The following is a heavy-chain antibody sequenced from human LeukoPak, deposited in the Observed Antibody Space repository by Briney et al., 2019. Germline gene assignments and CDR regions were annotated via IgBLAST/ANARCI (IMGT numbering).Heavy chain of an antibody. D-gene: IGHD6-13*01. CDR3: ARLRAVTRSSSWLQVRRRFDY. CDR2: INHSGST. Sequence: PSETLSLTCAVYGGSFSGYYWSWIRQSPGKGLEWIGEINHSGSTNYNPSPKSRVTISVDTSKNQFSLKLSSVTAADTAVYYCARLRAVTRSSSWLQVRRRFDYWGQGTLVTVSS. CDR1: GGSFSGYY. V-gene: IGHV4-34*01. J-gene: IGHJ4*02.